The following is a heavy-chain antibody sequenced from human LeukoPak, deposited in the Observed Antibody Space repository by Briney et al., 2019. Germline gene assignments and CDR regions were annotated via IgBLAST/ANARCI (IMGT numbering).Heavy chain of an antibody. Sequence: ASVKVSCKASGYTFNSYYIHWVRQAPGQGLEWMGWINPNSGGTNYIQKFQGRVTMTRDTSISTAYMELSRLRSDDTAVYYCARGVIPNYFDYWGQGTLVTVSS. D-gene: IGHD2-21*01. CDR3: ARGVIPNYFDY. CDR2: INPNSGGT. V-gene: IGHV1-2*02. CDR1: GYTFNSYY. J-gene: IGHJ4*02.